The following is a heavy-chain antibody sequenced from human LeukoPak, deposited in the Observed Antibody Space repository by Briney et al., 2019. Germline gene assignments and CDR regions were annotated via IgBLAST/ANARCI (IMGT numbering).Heavy chain of an antibody. Sequence: PSETLSLTCTVSGGPISSYSWNWIRQAPGKRLEWIGYIYDTGSADYSPSLKSRATISVDTSRNQFSLKLRSVTAADTAVYYCARGPSSDYDILTGFSFDDNWFDPWGQGTLVTVSS. CDR2: IYDTGSA. J-gene: IGHJ5*02. CDR3: ARGPSSDYDILTGFSFDDNWFDP. CDR1: GGPISSYS. V-gene: IGHV4-59*01. D-gene: IGHD3-9*01.